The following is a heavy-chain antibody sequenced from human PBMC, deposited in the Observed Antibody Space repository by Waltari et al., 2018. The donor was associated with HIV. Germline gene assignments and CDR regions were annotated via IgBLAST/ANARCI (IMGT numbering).Heavy chain of an antibody. CDR1: GFAFRRFD. CDR2: IGAAGDT. CDR3: VRGNGWYGPYYFDY. D-gene: IGHD6-19*01. J-gene: IGHJ4*02. V-gene: IGHV3-13*01. Sequence: EVEMVESGGGSVQPGGSLRLSWAASGFAFRRFDMHGVRQAMGKSPEWVSAIGAAGDTYYPKPVKGRFTVSRENGKNSLYLQMNNLRVDDAAMYYCVRGNGWYGPYYFDYWGRGTLVTVSS.